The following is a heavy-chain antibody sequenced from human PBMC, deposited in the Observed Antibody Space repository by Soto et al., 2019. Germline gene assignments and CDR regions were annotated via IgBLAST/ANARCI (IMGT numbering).Heavy chain of an antibody. D-gene: IGHD3-3*01. Sequence: GSLILSLAASGFTFIDYVMSLVRQAPGKGLEWVSGISASGGSSYDVDSVRGRFTISRDNSKNTLFLQMNSLTDEDTAVYYCAKGGDYWSGFSPDWGQGTLVTVSS. CDR3: AKGGDYWSGFSPD. J-gene: IGHJ4*02. CDR2: ISASGGSS. V-gene: IGHV3-23*01. CDR1: GFTFIDYV.